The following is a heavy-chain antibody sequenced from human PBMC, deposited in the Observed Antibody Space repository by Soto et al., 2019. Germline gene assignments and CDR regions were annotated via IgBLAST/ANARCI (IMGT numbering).Heavy chain of an antibody. D-gene: IGHD5-18*01. CDR2: LYSGGST. CDR3: ARSATADDALDI. V-gene: IGHV3-53*02. CDR1: GLSVGSNY. Sequence: EVQLVETGGGLIQPGGSLRLSCAASGLSVGSNYVNWVRQAPGKGLEWVSILYSGGSTYYADSVKGRFSISRDNSRNTLYLQMNSLRAEDTALYYCARSATADDALDIWGQGTTVIVSS. J-gene: IGHJ3*02.